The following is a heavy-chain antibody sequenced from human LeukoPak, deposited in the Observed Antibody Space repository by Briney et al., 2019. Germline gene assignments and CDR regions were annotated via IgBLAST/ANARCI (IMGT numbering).Heavy chain of an antibody. Sequence: GGSLRLSCAASGFTFSNAWMSWVRQAPGKGLEWVGLIKSKSDGGTTDYAAPVKGRFTISRDDSKNTLFLQMNSLKTEDTAVYYCTDLDYGDSYFGHWGQGTLVTVSS. J-gene: IGHJ4*02. CDR1: GFTFSNAW. D-gene: IGHD4-17*01. V-gene: IGHV3-15*01. CDR2: IKSKSDGGTT. CDR3: TDLDYGDSYFGH.